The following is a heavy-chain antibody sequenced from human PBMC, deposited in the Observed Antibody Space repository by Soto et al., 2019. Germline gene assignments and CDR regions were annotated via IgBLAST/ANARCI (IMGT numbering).Heavy chain of an antibody. J-gene: IGHJ6*02. CDR3: ADPVPAATHYAYYDMDV. V-gene: IGHV3-23*01. CDR2: ISGRGETT. CDR1: GFTFTYYS. Sequence: EVQLLESGGGLVQPGGSLRLSCVASSGFTFTYYSMRWVRQAPGKWLEWVAHISGRGETTYYADSVKGRFTISRDNCKSALYLQMHSLRADDTAVYYCADPVPAATHYAYYDMDVWCQGTTVTVSS. D-gene: IGHD2-2*01.